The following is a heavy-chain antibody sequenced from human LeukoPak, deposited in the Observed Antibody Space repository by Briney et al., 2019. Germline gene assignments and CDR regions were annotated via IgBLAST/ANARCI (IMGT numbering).Heavy chain of an antibody. CDR1: GFTFSSFE. D-gene: IGHD1-26*01. CDR3: AKGGLGSLLNWFDP. Sequence: GGSLRLSCAASGFTFSSFEMKWVRQAPGKGLEWVSYISSGGSTIYYADSVKGRFTISRDNAKNSLYLQMNSLRAEDTAVYYCAKGGLGSLLNWFDPWGQGTLVTVSS. J-gene: IGHJ5*02. V-gene: IGHV3-48*03. CDR2: ISSGGSTI.